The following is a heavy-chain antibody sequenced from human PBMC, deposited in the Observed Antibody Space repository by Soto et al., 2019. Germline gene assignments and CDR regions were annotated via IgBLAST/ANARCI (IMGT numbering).Heavy chain of an antibody. CDR2: INHSGST. J-gene: IGHJ3*02. D-gene: IGHD2-2*01. CDR1: GGSFSGYY. CDR3: ARAGYCSSTSCTRRITGTTSRAFDI. V-gene: IGHV4-34*01. Sequence: PSETLSLTCAVYGGSFSGYYWSWIRQPPGKGLEWIGEINHSGSTNYNPSLKSRVTISVDTSKNQFSLKLSSVTAADTAVYYCARAGYCSSTSCTRRITGTTSRAFDIWGQGTMVTVSS.